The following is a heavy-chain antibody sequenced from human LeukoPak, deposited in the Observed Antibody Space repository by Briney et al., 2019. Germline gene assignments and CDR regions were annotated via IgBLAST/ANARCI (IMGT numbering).Heavy chain of an antibody. CDR2: ISRSGDTI. Sequence: GGSLRLSCAASGFTFSRYEMNWVRQAPGKGLEWVSYISRSGDTIYFADSVKGRFTISRDNAKNSLYLQMNRLRAEDTALYYCAKESSVAGAGLLDYWGQGTLVTVSS. D-gene: IGHD6-19*01. CDR1: GFTFSRYE. CDR3: AKESSVAGAGLLDY. V-gene: IGHV3-48*03. J-gene: IGHJ4*02.